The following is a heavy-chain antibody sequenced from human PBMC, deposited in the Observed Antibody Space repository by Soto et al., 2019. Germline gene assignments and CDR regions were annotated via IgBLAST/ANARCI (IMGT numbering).Heavy chain of an antibody. Sequence: QVQLVESGGGVVQPGRSLRLSCAASRFTFSSYGMHWVRQAPGKGLEWVAVIWYDGSNKYYADSVKGRFTISRDNSKNTLFLQMNSLRAEDMDVYYCARDGSGSSHYFDYWGQGTLVTVSS. CDR2: IWYDGSNK. V-gene: IGHV3-33*01. CDR3: ARDGSGSSHYFDY. J-gene: IGHJ4*02. CDR1: RFTFSSYG. D-gene: IGHD1-26*01.